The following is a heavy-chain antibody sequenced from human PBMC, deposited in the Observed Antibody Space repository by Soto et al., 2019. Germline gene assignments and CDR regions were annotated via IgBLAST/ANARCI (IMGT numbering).Heavy chain of an antibody. Sequence: SETLSLTCTVSGASITTYYWTWIRQPPGKGLEWIGYMYYSGSTNYNPSLKSRVTMSVDTSKNQFSLKLSSVTAADTAVYYCARLIIDVYDSGNYYQSPWGQGTLVTVS. CDR2: MYYSGST. D-gene: IGHD3-10*01. V-gene: IGHV4-59*08. CDR3: ARLIIDVYDSGNYYQSP. J-gene: IGHJ5*02. CDR1: GASITTYY.